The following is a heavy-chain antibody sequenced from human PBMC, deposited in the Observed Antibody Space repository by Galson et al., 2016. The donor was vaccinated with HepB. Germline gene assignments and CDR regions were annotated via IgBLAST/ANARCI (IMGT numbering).Heavy chain of an antibody. J-gene: IGHJ4*02. CDR3: ARDAFYDTSGLVWHFDY. D-gene: IGHD3-22*01. CDR2: IWYDGSNK. V-gene: IGHV3-33*01. CDR1: GFTFSSLG. Sequence: SLRLSCAASGFTFSSLGMHWVRQAPGKGLEWVAVIWYDGSNKYYADSVKGRFTISRDNSKNTLYLQMNSLRAGDTAVYYCARDAFYDTSGLVWHFDYWGQGTLVTVSS.